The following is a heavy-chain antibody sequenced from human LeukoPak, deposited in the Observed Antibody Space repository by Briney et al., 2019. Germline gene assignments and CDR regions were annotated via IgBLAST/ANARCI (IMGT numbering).Heavy chain of an antibody. D-gene: IGHD3-22*01. CDR3: ARDGSPYDSSGYYYPY. CDR2: ISSYDANT. J-gene: IGHJ4*02. CDR1: GYTFTSYG. Sequence: ASVKVSCKASGYTFTSYGIIWVRQAPGQGLEWMGWISSYDANTNYAQKLQGRVTMTTDTSTSTAYMELRSLRSDDTAVYYCARDGSPYDSSGYYYPYWGQGTLVTVSS. V-gene: IGHV1-18*01.